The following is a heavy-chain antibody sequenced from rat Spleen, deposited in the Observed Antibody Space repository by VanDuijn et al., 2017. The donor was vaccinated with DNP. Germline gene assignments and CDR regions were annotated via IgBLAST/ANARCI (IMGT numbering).Heavy chain of an antibody. Sequence: EVQLQESGSGLVKPSQSLSLTCSVTGYSITSNYWGWIRKFPGNKLEYIGHISYSGGTNYNPSLKSRISITRDTSKNQFFLQVNSITTEDTATYYCARGYYAGGYYYSWGQGVMVTVSS. CDR3: ARGYYAGGYYYS. D-gene: IGHD1-12*02. CDR1: GYSITSNY. V-gene: IGHV3-1*01. CDR2: ISYSGGT. J-gene: IGHJ2*01.